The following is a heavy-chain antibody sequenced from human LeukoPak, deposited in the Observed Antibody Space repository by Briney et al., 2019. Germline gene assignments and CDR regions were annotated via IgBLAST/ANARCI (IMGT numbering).Heavy chain of an antibody. Sequence: PGGSLRLSCAASGFALSMYWMHWVRQVPGKGLVWVSRIDTDVRKTDYADSVRGRFTISRDNSKNTLYLQMNSLRAEDTAVYYCAREAGGGDRTHFDYWGQGTLVTVSS. CDR3: AREAGGGDRTHFDY. D-gene: IGHD2-21*01. V-gene: IGHV3-74*01. J-gene: IGHJ4*02. CDR2: IDTDVRKT. CDR1: GFALSMYW.